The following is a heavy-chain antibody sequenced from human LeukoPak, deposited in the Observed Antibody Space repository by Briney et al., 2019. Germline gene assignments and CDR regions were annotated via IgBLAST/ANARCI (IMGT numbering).Heavy chain of an antibody. Sequence: QSGGSLRLSCIASEVTFNKYAMHWLRQAPGKGLEWVAVIGPDGNNKKYVDSVKGRFTISRDNSKTTLYLEMNGLRVEDTAVYFCATRPPCSNGVCYGLDPWGQGTLVTVSS. D-gene: IGHD2-8*01. CDR2: IGPDGNNK. V-gene: IGHV3-30*04. J-gene: IGHJ5*02. CDR1: EVTFNKYA. CDR3: ATRPPCSNGVCYGLDP.